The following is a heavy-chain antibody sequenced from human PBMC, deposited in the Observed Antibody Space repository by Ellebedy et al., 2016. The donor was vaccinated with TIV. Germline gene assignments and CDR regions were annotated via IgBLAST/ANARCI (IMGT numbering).Heavy chain of an antibody. V-gene: IGHV3-72*01. Sequence: GESLKISXAASGFTFSSHHMVWVRQAPGKGLEWVGRSKNKGNNYATQYAASVKGRFTISRDDSTNSLYLQMNSLRTEDTAIYYCTKTFYFDWGQGTLVIVSS. CDR3: TKTFYFD. D-gene: IGHD2/OR15-2a*01. J-gene: IGHJ4*02. CDR1: GFTFSSHH. CDR2: SKNKGNNYAT.